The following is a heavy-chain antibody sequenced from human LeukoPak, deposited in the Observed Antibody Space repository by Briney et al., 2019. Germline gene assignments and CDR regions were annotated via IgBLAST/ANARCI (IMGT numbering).Heavy chain of an antibody. CDR3: ARQRIAAPTYYMDV. CDR2: IYYSGST. V-gene: IGHV4-39*01. Sequence: SETLSLTCTVSGGSISSSSYYWGWIRQPPGKWLEWIGSIYYSGSTYYNPSLKSRVTISVDTSKNQFSLKLSSVTAADTAVYYCARQRIAAPTYYMDVWGKGTTVTASS. J-gene: IGHJ6*03. CDR1: GGSISSSSYY. D-gene: IGHD6-13*01.